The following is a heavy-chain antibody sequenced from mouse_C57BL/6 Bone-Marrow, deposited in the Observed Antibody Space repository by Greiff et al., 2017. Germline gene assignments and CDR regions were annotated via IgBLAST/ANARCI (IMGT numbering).Heavy chain of an antibody. CDR3: ARRDYGNFYAMDY. D-gene: IGHD2-1*01. V-gene: IGHV2-2*01. J-gene: IGHJ4*01. Sequence: VQGVESGPGLVQPSQSLSITCTVSGFSLTSYGVHWVRQSPGKGLEWLGVIWSGGSTDYNAAFISRLSISKDNSKSQVFFKMNSLQADDTAIYYCARRDYGNFYAMDYWGQGTSVTVSS. CDR1: GFSLTSYG. CDR2: IWSGGST.